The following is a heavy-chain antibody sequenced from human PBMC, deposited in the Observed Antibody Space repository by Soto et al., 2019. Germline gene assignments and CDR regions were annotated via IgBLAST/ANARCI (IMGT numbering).Heavy chain of an antibody. J-gene: IGHJ2*01. CDR2: IWYDGYNK. CDR1: GFTFNSYG. V-gene: IGHV3-33*01. Sequence: QVQLVESGGGVVQPGTPLRLSCAGTGFTFNSYGMHWVRQAPGKGLEWVAVIWYDGYNKYYADSVKGRFAISRDNSKNTVYLEMNSLRAEETAMYYCARGTGWSNWYFDLWGRGTLVTVSS. D-gene: IGHD6-19*01. CDR3: ARGTGWSNWYFDL.